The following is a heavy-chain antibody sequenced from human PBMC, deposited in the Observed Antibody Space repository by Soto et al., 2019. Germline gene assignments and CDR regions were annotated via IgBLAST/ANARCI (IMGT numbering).Heavy chain of an antibody. D-gene: IGHD5-18*01. V-gene: IGHV3-23*01. CDR2: ISGSGGST. J-gene: IGHJ4*02. CDR1: GFTFSSYA. CDR3: PKEGRGYSYGTFDY. Sequence: EVQLLESGGGLVQPGGSLRLSCAASGFTFSSYAMSWVRQAPGKGLEWVSAISGSGGSTYYADSVKGRFTISRDNSKNTLYLQMNSLGAEDTAVCYCPKEGRGYSYGTFDYWGQGTLVTVSS.